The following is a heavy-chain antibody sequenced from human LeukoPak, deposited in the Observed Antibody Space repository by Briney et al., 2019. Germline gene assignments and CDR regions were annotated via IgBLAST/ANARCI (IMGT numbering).Heavy chain of an antibody. CDR3: ARDGVGATIAPLGFDP. V-gene: IGHV1-8*01. CDR2: MNPNSGNT. J-gene: IGHJ5*02. Sequence: GESLKISCKGSGYTFDTYWIGWVRQATGQGLEWMGWMNPNSGNTGYAQKFQGRVTITRNTSISTAYMELSSLRSEDTAVYYCARDGVGATIAPLGFDPWGQGTLVTVSS. D-gene: IGHD1-26*01. CDR1: GYTFDTYW.